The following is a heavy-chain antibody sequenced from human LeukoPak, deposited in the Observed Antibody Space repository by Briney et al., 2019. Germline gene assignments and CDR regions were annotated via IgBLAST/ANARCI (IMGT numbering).Heavy chain of an antibody. CDR2: ISSSSSYI. J-gene: IGHJ4*02. CDR1: GFTFSSYS. V-gene: IGHV3-21*01. CDR3: ARDRTDIVVVVAATSLDY. Sequence: GGSLRLSCAASGFTFSSYSMNWARQAPGKGLEWVSSISSSSSYIYYADSVKGRFTISRDNAKNSLYLQMNSLRAEDTAVYYCARDRTDIVVVVAATSLDYWGQGTLVTVSS. D-gene: IGHD2-15*01.